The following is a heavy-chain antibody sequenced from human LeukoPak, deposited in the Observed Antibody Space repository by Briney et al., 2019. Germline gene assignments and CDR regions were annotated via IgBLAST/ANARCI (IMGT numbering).Heavy chain of an antibody. CDR3: AKAFGTNGYFQLPIDF. CDR2: ISGSGGST. D-gene: IGHD2-8*01. J-gene: IGHJ4*02. Sequence: GGSLRLSCAASGFTFSSYGMSWVRQAPGKGLEWVSAISGSGGSTYYADSVKGRFTISRDNSRNTLYLQLNDLRAEDTAIYYCAKAFGTNGYFQLPIDFWGQGTLVTVSS. V-gene: IGHV3-23*01. CDR1: GFTFSSYG.